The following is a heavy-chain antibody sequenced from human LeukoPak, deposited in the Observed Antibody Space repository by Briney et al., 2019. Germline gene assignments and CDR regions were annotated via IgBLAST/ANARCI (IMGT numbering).Heavy chain of an antibody. Sequence: GGSLRLSCAASGFTFSSYWMSWVRQAPGKGLEWVANIKGDGSEKNYVASVKGRFTISRDNAKNSLYLQMSNLRAEDTAVYFCARGGGLDVWGQGATVTVSS. CDR2: IKGDGSEK. V-gene: IGHV3-7*03. CDR1: GFTFSSYW. J-gene: IGHJ6*02. CDR3: ARGGGLDV. D-gene: IGHD3-16*01.